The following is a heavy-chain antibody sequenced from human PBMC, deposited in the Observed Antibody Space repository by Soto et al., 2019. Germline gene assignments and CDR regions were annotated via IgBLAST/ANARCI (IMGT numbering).Heavy chain of an antibody. J-gene: IGHJ4*02. Sequence: EVQLLESGGGLVQPGGSLRLSCAASGFTFSSYAMSWVRQAPGKGLEWVSAISGSGGSTYYADSVKGRFTISRDNSKNTLYLQMNSLRAEDTAVYYCAKDWGGIGFGELLAFDYWGQGTLVTVSS. CDR3: AKDWGGIGFGELLAFDY. D-gene: IGHD3-10*01. V-gene: IGHV3-23*01. CDR2: ISGSGGST. CDR1: GFTFSSYA.